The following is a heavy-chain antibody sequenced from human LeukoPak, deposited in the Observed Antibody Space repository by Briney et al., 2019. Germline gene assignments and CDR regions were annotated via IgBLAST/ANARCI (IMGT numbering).Heavy chain of an antibody. CDR2: ISGSGGST. CDR3: AKIIPAGIAAAGFDY. CDR1: GFTFSNYA. V-gene: IGHV3-23*01. D-gene: IGHD6-13*01. Sequence: GGSLRLSCAASGFTFSNYAMTWVRQAPGMGLEWVSAISGSGGSTYYADSVKGRFTISRDNPKNTLYLQMNSLRAEDTAVYYCAKIIPAGIAAAGFDYWGQGTLVTVSS. J-gene: IGHJ4*02.